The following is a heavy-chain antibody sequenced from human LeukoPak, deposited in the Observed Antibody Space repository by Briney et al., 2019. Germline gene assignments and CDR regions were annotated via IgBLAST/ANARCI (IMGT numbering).Heavy chain of an antibody. J-gene: IGHJ6*04. V-gene: IGHV1-18*04. Sequence: ASVKVSCKASGYTFTSYGISWVRQAPGQGLEWMGWISAYNGNTNYAQKLQGRVTMTTDTSTSTAYMELRSLRSDDTAVYYRARYVYCSGGSCYINYYGMDVWGKGTTVTVSS. CDR2: ISAYNGNT. CDR3: ARYVYCSGGSCYINYYGMDV. D-gene: IGHD2-15*01. CDR1: GYTFTSYG.